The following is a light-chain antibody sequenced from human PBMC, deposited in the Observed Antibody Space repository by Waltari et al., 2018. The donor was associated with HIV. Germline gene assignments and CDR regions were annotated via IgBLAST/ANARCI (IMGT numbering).Light chain of an antibody. J-gene: IGLJ3*02. Sequence: QSVLTQPPSASGAPGQRVTISCSGSRSNIGSNPVSWYQQLPGTAPKLLISSNSQRPSGVPDRFSGSKSGSSASLALSGLQSEDESQYFCGAWDDSLKGFMFGGGTQLTVL. V-gene: IGLV1-44*01. CDR3: GAWDDSLKGFM. CDR2: SNS. CDR1: RSNIGSNP.